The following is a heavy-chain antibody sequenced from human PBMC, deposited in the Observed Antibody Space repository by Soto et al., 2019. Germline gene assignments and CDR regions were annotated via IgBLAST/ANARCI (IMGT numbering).Heavy chain of an antibody. D-gene: IGHD3-3*01. CDR3: ARERAPLRSRDNWFDP. V-gene: IGHV4-31*11. J-gene: IGHJ5*02. CDR2: IYYSGST. Sequence: SETLSLTCAVSGVPISSGGYYWSWIRHHPGKGLEWIGYIYYSGSTYYNPSLKSRVTISVDTSKNQFSLKLSSVTAADTAVYYCARERAPLRSRDNWFDPWGQGTLVTVSS. CDR1: GVPISSGGYY.